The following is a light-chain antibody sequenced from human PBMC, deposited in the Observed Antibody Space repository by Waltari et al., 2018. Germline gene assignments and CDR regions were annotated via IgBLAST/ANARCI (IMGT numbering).Light chain of an antibody. J-gene: IGKJ3*01. CDR1: RSLLHSTGKTY. CDR2: KVS. V-gene: IGKV2-30*02. CDR3: MHATHFPFT. Sequence: VVMTQSPVSLPMTPGQAVSMTCRSSRSLLHSTGKTYLNWFLQKPGQPPRRLIYKVSKRESGVPDRFSGSGAGTDFTLTLSRVEAEDVGVYFCMHATHFPFTFGPGTKLDIK.